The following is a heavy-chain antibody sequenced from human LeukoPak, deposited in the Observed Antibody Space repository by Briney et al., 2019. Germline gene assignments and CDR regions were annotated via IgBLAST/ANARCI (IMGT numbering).Heavy chain of an antibody. J-gene: IGHJ3*02. CDR1: GYSSSSYW. V-gene: IGHV5-51*01. CDR3: ARRLGGADVFDI. D-gene: IGHD3-16*01. CDR2: IYPGDSDS. Sequence: GESLKISCKGSGYSSSSYWIAWVRQMPGKGLEWMGIIYPGDSDSKYSRSFQGQVTTSADKSINTAYLQWSSLKASDSAMYYCARRLGGADVFDIWGQGTMATVSS.